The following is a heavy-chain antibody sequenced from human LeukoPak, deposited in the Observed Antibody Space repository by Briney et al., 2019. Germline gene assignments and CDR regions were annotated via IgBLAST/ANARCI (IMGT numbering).Heavy chain of an antibody. CDR2: ISAYNGNT. CDR3: ARATIVGAIGGAYFDY. V-gene: IGHV1-18*01. Sequence: ASVKVSCMASGYTFTSYGISWVRQAPGQGLEWMGWISAYNGNTNYAQKLQGRVTMTTDTSTSTAYMELRSLRSDDTAVYYCARATIVGAIGGAYFDYWGQGTLVTVSS. CDR1: GYTFTSYG. J-gene: IGHJ4*02. D-gene: IGHD1-26*01.